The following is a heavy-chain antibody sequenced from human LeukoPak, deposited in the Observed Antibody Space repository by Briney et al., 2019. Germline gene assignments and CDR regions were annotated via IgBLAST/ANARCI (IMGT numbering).Heavy chain of an antibody. Sequence: SETLSLTCAVYGGSFNNYYWGWIRQPPGKGLEWIGEVNHSGSTNYNSSLKSRDTISVDTSKNQFSLKLSSVTAADTSVYYCARLTSSWYQDWYFDLWGRGTLVTVSS. CDR3: ARLTSSWYQDWYFDL. J-gene: IGHJ2*01. D-gene: IGHD6-13*01. V-gene: IGHV4-34*01. CDR2: VNHSGST. CDR1: GGSFNNYY.